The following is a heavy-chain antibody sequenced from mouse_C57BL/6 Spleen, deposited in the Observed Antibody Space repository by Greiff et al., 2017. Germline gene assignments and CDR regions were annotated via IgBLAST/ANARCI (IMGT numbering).Heavy chain of an antibody. J-gene: IGHJ3*01. Sequence: QVLLQQSGAELVKPGASVQMSCKASGYTFTSYWITWVKQRPGQGLEGIGDIYPGSGNTNYNEKFKSKATLTVETSSSTAYMQLSSLTSEDSAVYYCAGYSNYAYWGQGTLVTVSA. D-gene: IGHD2-5*01. CDR1: GYTFTSYW. CDR3: AGYSNYAY. V-gene: IGHV1-55*01. CDR2: IYPGSGNT.